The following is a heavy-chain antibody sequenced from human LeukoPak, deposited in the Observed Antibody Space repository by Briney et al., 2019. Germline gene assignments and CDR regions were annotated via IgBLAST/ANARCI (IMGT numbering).Heavy chain of an antibody. Sequence: SGGSLRLSCAASGFTFSSYGMHWVRQAPGKGLEWVAFIRYDGSNKYYADSVKGRFTVSRDNSKNTLYLQMNSLRAEDTAVYYCAKAAYPGNLDWFDPWGQGTLVTVSS. CDR2: IRYDGSNK. D-gene: IGHD1-1*01. CDR3: AKAAYPGNLDWFDP. CDR1: GFTFSSYG. J-gene: IGHJ5*02. V-gene: IGHV3-30*02.